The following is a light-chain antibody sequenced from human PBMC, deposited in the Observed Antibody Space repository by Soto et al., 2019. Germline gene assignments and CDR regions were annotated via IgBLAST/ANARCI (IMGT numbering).Light chain of an antibody. J-gene: IGKJ3*01. CDR2: GAS. Sequence: EIVLTQSPGTLSLSPGERATLSCRASQSVSSSYLDWYQQKPGQAPRLLIYGASIRATGIPDRFSGSGSGTDITLTISRLEPEDFTVYYCQQYGIPPFPLGPGTKVDV. CDR1: QSVSSSY. CDR3: QQYGIPPFP. V-gene: IGKV3-20*01.